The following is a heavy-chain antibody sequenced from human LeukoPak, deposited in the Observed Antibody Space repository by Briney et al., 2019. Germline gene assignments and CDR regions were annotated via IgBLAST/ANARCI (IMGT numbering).Heavy chain of an antibody. CDR1: GFTFSSYG. CDR2: IWYDGSNK. D-gene: IGHD3-16*01. V-gene: IGHV3-33*01. J-gene: IGHJ4*02. Sequence: GGSLRLSCAASGFTFSSYGMHWVRQAPGNGLEWVAVIWYDGSNKYYADSVKGRFTISRDNSKNTLYLQMNSLRAEDTAVYYCATGMYDYVWGSYAPAFDYWGQGTLVTVSS. CDR3: ATGMYDYVWGSYAPAFDY.